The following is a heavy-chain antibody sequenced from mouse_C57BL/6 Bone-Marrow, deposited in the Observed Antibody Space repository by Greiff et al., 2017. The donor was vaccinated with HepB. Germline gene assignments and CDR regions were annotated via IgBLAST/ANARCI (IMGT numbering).Heavy chain of an antibody. D-gene: IGHD2-1*01. CDR2: INPSDSET. V-gene: IGHV1-61*01. CDR1: GYTFTSYW. CDR3: ARSVTGEEFGY. Sequence: QVQLQQPGAELVRPGSSVKLSCKASGYTFTSYWMDWVKQRPGQGLEWIGNINPSDSETHYNQKFKGKATLTVDKSSSTAYMQLRSLTSEDSAVEDGARSVTGEEFGYWGQGTTLTVSS. J-gene: IGHJ2*01.